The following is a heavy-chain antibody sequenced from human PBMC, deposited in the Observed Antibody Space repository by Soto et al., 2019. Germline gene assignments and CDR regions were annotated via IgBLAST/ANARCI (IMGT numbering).Heavy chain of an antibody. J-gene: IGHJ4*02. Sequence: QVQLVQSGAEVKKPGSSVKVSCKASGGTFSSYSISWVRQAPGQGLEWMGRIIPILGIVNYAQKFQGRVTINADTSTSTAYMELSSLRSEDTAVYYCARGLYSSGWSYFDYWGQGTLVAVSS. CDR3: ARGLYSSGWSYFDY. CDR1: GGTFSSYS. D-gene: IGHD6-19*01. CDR2: IIPILGIV. V-gene: IGHV1-69*02.